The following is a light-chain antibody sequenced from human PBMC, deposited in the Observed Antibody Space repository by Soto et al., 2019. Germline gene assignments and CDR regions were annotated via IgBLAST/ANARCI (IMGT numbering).Light chain of an antibody. V-gene: IGKV3-11*01. CDR2: DAY. CDR3: QQRHMWPIT. Sequence: VVTQSPVTLALSPGGRATRCCRASQSFRGLLAWYQQKPGQAPRLLIYDAYNRATGIPPRFSGSGSGTDFTLTISSLEPEDSAVYYCQQRHMWPITFGQGTHWRL. J-gene: IGKJ5*01. CDR1: QSFRGL.